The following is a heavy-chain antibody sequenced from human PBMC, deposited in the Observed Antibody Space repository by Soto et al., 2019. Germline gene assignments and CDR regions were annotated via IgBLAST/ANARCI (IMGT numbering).Heavy chain of an antibody. V-gene: IGHV1-69*06. CDR2: IIPIFGTA. CDR3: AAGFTIFGVVIPPDFDY. D-gene: IGHD3-3*01. CDR1: GGTFSSYA. J-gene: IGHJ4*02. Sequence: GASVKVSCKASGGTFSSYAISWVRQAPGQGLEWMGGIIPIFGTANYAQKFQGRVTITADKSTSTAYMELSSLRSEDTAVYYCAAGFTIFGVVIPPDFDYWGQGTLVTVS.